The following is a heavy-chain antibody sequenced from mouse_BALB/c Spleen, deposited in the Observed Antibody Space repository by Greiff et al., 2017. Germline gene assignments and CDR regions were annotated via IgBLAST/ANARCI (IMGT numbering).Heavy chain of an antibody. CDR3: ARVPYAMDY. CDR2: ISSGGGST. J-gene: IGHJ4*01. V-gene: IGHV5-12-1*01. Sequence: EVKLVESGGGLVKPGGSLKLSCAASGFAFSSYDMSWVRQTPEKRLEWVAYISSGGGSTYYPDTVKGRFTISRDNAKNTLYLQMSSLKSEDTAMYYCARVPYAMDYWGQGTSVTVSS. CDR1: GFAFSSYD.